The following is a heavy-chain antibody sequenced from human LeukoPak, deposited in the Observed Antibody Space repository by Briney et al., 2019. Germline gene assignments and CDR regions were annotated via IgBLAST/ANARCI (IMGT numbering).Heavy chain of an antibody. CDR1: GFTFSSYW. D-gene: IGHD6-13*01. CDR3: AKRPPASAAAGFNWFDP. Sequence: GGSLRLSCAASGFTFSSYWMSWVRQAPGKGLEWVANIKQDGSEKYYVDSVKGRFTISRDNSKNTLYLQMNSLRAEDTAVYYCAKRPPASAAAGFNWFDPWGQGTLVTVSS. J-gene: IGHJ5*02. CDR2: IKQDGSEK. V-gene: IGHV3-7*03.